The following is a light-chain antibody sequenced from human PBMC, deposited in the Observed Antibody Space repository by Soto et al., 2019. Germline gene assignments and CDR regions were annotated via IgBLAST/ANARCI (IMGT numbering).Light chain of an antibody. CDR2: GAS. Sequence: EIVLTQSPGTLSLSPGERATLSCRASQSVSSSYLAWYQQKPGQAPRLLIYGASNRATGIPDRFSGSGSGTDFTLSISRVEPEDFAVYYCQQYGTSPRTF. J-gene: IGKJ1*01. CDR3: QQYGTSPRT. V-gene: IGKV3-20*01. CDR1: QSVSSSY.